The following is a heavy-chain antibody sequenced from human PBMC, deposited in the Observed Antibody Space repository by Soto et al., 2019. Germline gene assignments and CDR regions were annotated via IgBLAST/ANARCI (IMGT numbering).Heavy chain of an antibody. V-gene: IGHV2-5*02. Sequence: QITLKESGPTLVKPTQTLTLTCTFSGFSLTTTGVGVGWIRQPPGKALEWLALIYWDDKKRFSPSLKSRLTIAKDTSNNQVVLTMTNMDPVDTATYYCARNVVIPTAMPDTNWFDPWGQGTLVTVSS. CDR3: ARNVVIPTAMPDTNWFDP. J-gene: IGHJ5*02. CDR2: IYWDDKK. D-gene: IGHD2-2*01. CDR1: GFSLTTTGVG.